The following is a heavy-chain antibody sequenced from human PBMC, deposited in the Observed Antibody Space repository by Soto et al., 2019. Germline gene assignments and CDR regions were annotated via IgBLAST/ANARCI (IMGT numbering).Heavy chain of an antibody. CDR3: ARIEVVGRLNEYYFDY. V-gene: IGHV1-3*01. CDR1: GYTFTSYA. CDR2: INAGNGNT. D-gene: IGHD2-21*01. J-gene: IGHJ4*02. Sequence: QVQLVQSGAEVKKPGASVKVSCKASGYTFTSYAMHWVRQAPGQRLEWMGWINAGNGNTKYSQKFQGRVTITRDTSATTAYMELSSLRSEDTAVYYCARIEVVGRLNEYYFDYWGQGTLVTVSS.